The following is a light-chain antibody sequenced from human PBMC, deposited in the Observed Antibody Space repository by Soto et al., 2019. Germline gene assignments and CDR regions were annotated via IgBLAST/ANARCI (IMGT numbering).Light chain of an antibody. CDR3: HQYNNWPPWT. J-gene: IGKJ1*01. CDR1: QSVSSN. Sequence: EIVMTQSPATLSVSPGQRTTISCRASQSVSSNLAWYQQKPGQAPRLLIYGASTRATGIPARFSGSGSGTEFTLTISSLQSEDYAVYYCHQYNNWPPWTFGQGTKVDIK. CDR2: GAS. V-gene: IGKV3-15*01.